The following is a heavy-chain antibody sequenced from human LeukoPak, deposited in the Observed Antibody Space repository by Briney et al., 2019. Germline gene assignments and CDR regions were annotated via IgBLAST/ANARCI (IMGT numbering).Heavy chain of an antibody. J-gene: IGHJ4*02. CDR3: ARGEDTAMVTGPFDY. CDR1: GGSISSGDYY. Sequence: PSETLSLTCTVSGGSISSGDYYWSWIRQPPGKGLEWIGYIYYSGSTYYNPSLKSRVTISVDTSKNQFSLKLSSMTAADTAVYYCARGEDTAMVTGPFDYWGQGTLVTVSS. V-gene: IGHV4-30-4*01. D-gene: IGHD5-18*01. CDR2: IYYSGST.